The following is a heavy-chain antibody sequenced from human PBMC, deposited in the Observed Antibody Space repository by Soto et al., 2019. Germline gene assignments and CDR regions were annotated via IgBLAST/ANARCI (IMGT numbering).Heavy chain of an antibody. Sequence: GGSLRLSCATSGFHFGRYGMHLVRQSPGKGLEWVAFIWHDGSNKYYAESVKGRFYISRDNSKNMLYMEMTNLRVDDTGIYHCLAMQGADDFWGQGTQVTVS. V-gene: IGHV3-30*02. CDR2: IWHDGSNK. CDR1: GFHFGRYG. J-gene: IGHJ4*02. D-gene: IGHD1-1*01. CDR3: LAMQGADDF.